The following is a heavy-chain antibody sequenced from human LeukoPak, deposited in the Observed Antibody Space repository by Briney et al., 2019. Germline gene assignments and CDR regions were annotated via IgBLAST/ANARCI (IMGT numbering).Heavy chain of an antibody. CDR3: ARERTTIVSGTTIGAY. V-gene: IGHV3-48*03. CDR1: GFTFSSYE. J-gene: IGHJ4*02. CDR2: ISSSGSTI. D-gene: IGHD2/OR15-2a*01. Sequence: GGSLRLSCAASGFTFSSYEMNWVRQAPGKGLEWVSYISSSGSTIYYADSVKGRFTISRDNAKNSLYLQMNSLRAEDTAVYYCARERTTIVSGTTIGAYWGQGTLATVSS.